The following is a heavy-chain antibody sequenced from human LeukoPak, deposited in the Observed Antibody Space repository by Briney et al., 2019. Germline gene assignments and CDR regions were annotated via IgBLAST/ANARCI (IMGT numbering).Heavy chain of an antibody. Sequence: SETLSLTCTVSGGSISSSGYDWGWIRQPPGKGMEWIVRIYYSGITYYHPSLKSRVTTSVDTSKNQLSLKLSSLTAADTAVYYCARHEYSGSYYGLSWFDPWGQGTLVTVSS. V-gene: IGHV4-39*01. CDR3: ARHEYSGSYYGLSWFDP. J-gene: IGHJ5*02. CDR1: GGSISSSGYD. CDR2: IYYSGIT. D-gene: IGHD1-26*01.